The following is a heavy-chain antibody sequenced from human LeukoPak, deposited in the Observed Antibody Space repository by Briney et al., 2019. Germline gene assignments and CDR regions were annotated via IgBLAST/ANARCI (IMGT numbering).Heavy chain of an antibody. V-gene: IGHV3-21*04. D-gene: IGHD1-1*01. Sequence: GGSLRLSCAASGFTFSSYSMNWVRQAPGKGLEWVSSISSSSYIYYADSVKGRFTISRDNAKNSLYLQMNSLRAADTAVYYCARANLWNDVAHWGQGTLVTVSS. CDR3: ARANLWNDVAH. CDR2: ISSSSYI. CDR1: GFTFSSYS. J-gene: IGHJ4*02.